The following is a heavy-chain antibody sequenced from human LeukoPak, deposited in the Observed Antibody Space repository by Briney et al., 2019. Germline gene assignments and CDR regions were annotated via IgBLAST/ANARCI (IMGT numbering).Heavy chain of an antibody. CDR1: GFTSTNFA. J-gene: IGHJ4*02. D-gene: IGHD3-16*01. V-gene: IGHV1-58*01. CDR2: IIVGSGAT. Sequence: ASVKVSCKASGFTSTNFAVQWVRQARGQRLEWIGWIIVGSGATKCAQDFQERVAITRDLSTSTLYMELRSLTSEDTAVYYCAADLSNPRMGASYLDSWGQGTLVTVSS. CDR3: AADLSNPRMGASYLDS.